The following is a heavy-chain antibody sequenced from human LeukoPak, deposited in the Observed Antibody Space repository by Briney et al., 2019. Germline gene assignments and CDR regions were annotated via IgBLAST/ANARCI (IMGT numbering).Heavy chain of an antibody. V-gene: IGHV3-48*01. Sequence: GGSLRLSCAASGFTFSSYSMNWVRQAPGKGLEWVSYISSSSSTIYYADSVKGRFTISRDNSKNTLYLQMNSLRAEDTAVYYCAIDSSSWGYWGQGTLVTVSS. CDR2: ISSSSSTI. CDR1: GFTFSSYS. J-gene: IGHJ4*02. D-gene: IGHD6-13*01. CDR3: AIDSSSWGY.